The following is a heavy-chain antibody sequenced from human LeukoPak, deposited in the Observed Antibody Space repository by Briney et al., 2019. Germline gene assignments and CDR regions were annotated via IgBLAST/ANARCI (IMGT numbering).Heavy chain of an antibody. J-gene: IGHJ4*02. CDR2: IKKDGSEK. D-gene: IGHD3-10*01. V-gene: IGHV3-7*03. Sequence: TGGSLRLSCAASGFTFNTYWMTWVRQAPGKGLEWVANIKKDGSEKYYVDSVKGRFTVSRDNAKNSLFLQMKSLRVEDTAVYYCAGSGSPGDYWGQGTLVTVSS. CDR3: AGSGSPGDY. CDR1: GFTFNTYW.